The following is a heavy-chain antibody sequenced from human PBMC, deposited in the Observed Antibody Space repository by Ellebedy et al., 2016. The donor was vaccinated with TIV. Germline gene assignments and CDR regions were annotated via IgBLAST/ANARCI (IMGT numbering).Heavy chain of an antibody. J-gene: IGHJ6*02. D-gene: IGHD2-2*01. CDR1: GYTLTELS. Sequence: ASVKVSXKVSGYTLTELSMHWVRQAPGKGLEWMGGFDPEDGETIYAQKFQGRVTMTEDTSTDTAYMELSSLRSEDTAVYYCATANCSSTSCYYYYGMDVWGQGTTVTVSS. CDR3: ATANCSSTSCYYYYGMDV. CDR2: FDPEDGET. V-gene: IGHV1-24*01.